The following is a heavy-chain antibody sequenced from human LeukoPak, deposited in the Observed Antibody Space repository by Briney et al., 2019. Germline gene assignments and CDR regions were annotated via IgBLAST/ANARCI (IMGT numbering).Heavy chain of an antibody. V-gene: IGHV3-53*01. D-gene: IGHD3-10*01. Sequence: GGSLRLSCAASGFTVSSNYMSWVRQAPGKGLEWVSVIYSGGSTYYADSVKGRFTISRDNSKNTLYLQINSLRAEDTAVYYCARAPITMGGAFDIWGQGTMVTVSS. CDR3: ARAPITMGGAFDI. CDR1: GFTVSSNY. J-gene: IGHJ3*02. CDR2: IYSGGST.